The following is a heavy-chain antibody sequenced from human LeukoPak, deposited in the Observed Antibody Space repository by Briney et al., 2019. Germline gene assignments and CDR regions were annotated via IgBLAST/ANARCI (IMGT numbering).Heavy chain of an antibody. CDR1: GFTFSSYG. Sequence: GGSLRLSCAASGFTFSSYGMHWVRQAPGKGLEWVAVIWYDGSNKYYADSVKGRCTISSDNSKNTLYLQMNSLRAEDTAVYYCARDCPSYDSSGYYYGALDYWGQGTLVPVSS. J-gene: IGHJ4*02. CDR3: ARDCPSYDSSGYYYGALDY. V-gene: IGHV3-33*01. D-gene: IGHD3-22*01. CDR2: IWYDGSNK.